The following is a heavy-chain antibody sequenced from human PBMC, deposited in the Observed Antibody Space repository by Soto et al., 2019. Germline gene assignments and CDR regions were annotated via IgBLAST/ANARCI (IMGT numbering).Heavy chain of an antibody. CDR1: GFTFSSYG. V-gene: IGHV3-30*18. J-gene: IGHJ4*02. D-gene: IGHD5-18*01. CDR3: AKATAMVGEYYFDY. CDR2: ISYDGSNK. Sequence: GGSLRLSCAASGFTFSSYGMHWVRQAPGKGLEWVAVISYDGSNKYYADSVKGRFTISRDNSKNTLYLQMNSLRAEDTAVYYCAKATAMVGEYYFDYWGQGTLVTVSS.